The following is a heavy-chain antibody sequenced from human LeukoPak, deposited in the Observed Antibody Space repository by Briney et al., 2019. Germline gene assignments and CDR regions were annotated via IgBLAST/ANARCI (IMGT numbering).Heavy chain of an antibody. Sequence: SETLSLTCTVSGGSVSSDSYYWSWIRQPPGKGLEWIGYISYRGNTNYNPSLKSRVTISLDTSKNQFSLKLSSVTAADTAVYYCARAGYDSSGYYYAEYFQHWGQGTLVTVSS. CDR3: ARAGYDSSGYYYAEYFQH. D-gene: IGHD3-22*01. J-gene: IGHJ1*01. CDR2: ISYRGNT. CDR1: GGSVSSDSYY. V-gene: IGHV4-61*01.